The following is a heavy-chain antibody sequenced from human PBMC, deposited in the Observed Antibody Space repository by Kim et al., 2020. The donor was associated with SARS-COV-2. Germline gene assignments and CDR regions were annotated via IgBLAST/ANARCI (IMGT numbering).Heavy chain of an antibody. V-gene: IGHV3-23*01. Sequence: GGSLRLSCAASEFPFNTYAMSWVRQAPGRGLEWVSTVSNSGVTTFYADSVKGRFTISRDNSKNTLFLHMNSLRVEDTAVYYCTGSRGRLRFHSFDYWGQGTLVTVSS. CDR3: TGSRGRLRFHSFDY. J-gene: IGHJ4*02. CDR2: VSNSGVTT. D-gene: IGHD5-12*01. CDR1: EFPFNTYA.